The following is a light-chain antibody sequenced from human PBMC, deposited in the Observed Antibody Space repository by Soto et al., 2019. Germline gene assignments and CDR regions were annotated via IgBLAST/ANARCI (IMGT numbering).Light chain of an antibody. CDR1: QSVSSSY. Sequence: EIVLTQSPGTMPLSPGERATLSCRASQSVSSSYLAWYQQKPGQAPRPLIYGASSRAIGIPDRFSGSGSGTDFSLTISRLEPEDFAVYYCQQYGSSPWTFGQGTKVAIK. CDR3: QQYGSSPWT. V-gene: IGKV3-20*01. J-gene: IGKJ1*01. CDR2: GAS.